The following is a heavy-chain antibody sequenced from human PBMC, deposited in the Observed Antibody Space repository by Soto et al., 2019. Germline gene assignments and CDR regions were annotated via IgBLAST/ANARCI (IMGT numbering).Heavy chain of an antibody. D-gene: IGHD6-13*01. Sequence: GSLRLACPASGFAFMTYGMNWVRQAPGKGLEWVGNINDRGSNTVYADSVKGRFTISRDNSRNTLTLQMNTLRADDTAIYYCAKDAASAGSPGYYAMDVWGQGTTVTVYS. V-gene: IGHV3-23*01. CDR3: AKDAASAGSPGYYAMDV. CDR1: GFAFMTYG. J-gene: IGHJ6*02. CDR2: INDRGSNT.